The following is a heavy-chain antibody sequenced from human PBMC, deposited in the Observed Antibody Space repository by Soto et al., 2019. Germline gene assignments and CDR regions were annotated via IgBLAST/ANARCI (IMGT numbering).Heavy chain of an antibody. Sequence: GASVKVSCKASGYIFTDYYIHWIRQAPGQGLEWVGWINPNSGDTSYAQRFQGRVTMTSDTSISTAYLELPRLTSDDTAVYYCARPTYTTTWSEDYWGQGTLVTVSS. CDR3: ARPTYTTTWSEDY. D-gene: IGHD6-13*01. CDR1: GYIFTDYY. J-gene: IGHJ4*02. V-gene: IGHV1-2*02. CDR2: INPNSGDT.